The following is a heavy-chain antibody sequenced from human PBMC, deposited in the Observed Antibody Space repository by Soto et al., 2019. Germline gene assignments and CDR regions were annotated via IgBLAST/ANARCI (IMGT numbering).Heavy chain of an antibody. D-gene: IGHD6-19*01. V-gene: IGHV3-74*01. J-gene: IGHJ4*02. CDR3: AYSGAVAGYDDY. Sequence: PGGSLRLSCAASGFTFSSYWMHWVRQAPGKGLVWVSRINSDGSSTSYADSVKGRFTISRDNAKNTLYLQMNSLRAEDTAVYYCAYSGAVAGYDDYWGQGTLVTVSS. CDR2: INSDGSST. CDR1: GFTFSSYW.